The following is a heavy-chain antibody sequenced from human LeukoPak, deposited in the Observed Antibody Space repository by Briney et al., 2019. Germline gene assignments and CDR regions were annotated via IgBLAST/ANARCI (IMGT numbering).Heavy chain of an antibody. CDR3: ARRGKVDSSSETAMDV. CDR2: INHSGSS. CDR1: GGSFSGYY. J-gene: IGHJ6*04. V-gene: IGHV4-34*01. Sequence: SETLSLTCAVYGGSFSGYYWSWIRQPPGKGLEWIGEINHSGSSNYNPSLKSRVTISVDTSKNQFSLKLSSVTAADTALYYCARRGKVDSSSETAMDVWGKGTTVTVSS. D-gene: IGHD6-13*01.